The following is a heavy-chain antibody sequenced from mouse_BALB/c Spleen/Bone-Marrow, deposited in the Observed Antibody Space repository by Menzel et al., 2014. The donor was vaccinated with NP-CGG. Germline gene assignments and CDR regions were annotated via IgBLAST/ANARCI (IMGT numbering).Heavy chain of an antibody. CDR3: AREDYYGSSYFDY. D-gene: IGHD1-1*01. Sequence: QVQLQQSGAELMKPGASVEISCKATGYTFSSYWIEWVKQRPGHGLEWIGEILPGSGSTIYNEKFKGRATFTADTSSNTAYMQLSSLTSEDSAVYYCAREDYYGSSYFDYWGQGTTLTVSS. J-gene: IGHJ2*01. CDR2: ILPGSGST. CDR1: GYTFSSYW. V-gene: IGHV1-9*01.